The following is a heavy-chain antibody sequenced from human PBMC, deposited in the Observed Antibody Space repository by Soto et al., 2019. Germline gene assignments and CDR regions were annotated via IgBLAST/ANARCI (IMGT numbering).Heavy chain of an antibody. V-gene: IGHV3-21*01. CDR1: GFTFSSYS. CDR3: AIYCSGGSCPPY. J-gene: IGHJ4*02. Sequence: EVQLVESGGGLVKPGGSLRLSCAASGFTFSSYSMNWVRQAPGKGLEWVSSISSSSSYIYYADSVKGRFTISRDNAKNSLYLQMNSLRAEDTAVYYCAIYCSGGSCPPYWGQGTLVTVSS. D-gene: IGHD2-15*01. CDR2: ISSSSSYI.